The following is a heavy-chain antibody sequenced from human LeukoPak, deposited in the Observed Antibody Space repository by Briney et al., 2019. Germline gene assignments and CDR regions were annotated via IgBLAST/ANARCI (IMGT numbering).Heavy chain of an antibody. CDR1: GYTFTIYD. V-gene: IGHV1-18*01. Sequence: EASVTVSYKASGYTFTIYDNNWVRQASGQGLEWMGWISAYNGNTNYAQKLQGRVTMTTDTSTSTAYMELRSLRSDDTAVYYCARDEWELRDWGQGTLVTVSA. J-gene: IGHJ4*02. CDR3: ARDEWELRD. D-gene: IGHD1-26*01. CDR2: ISAYNGNT.